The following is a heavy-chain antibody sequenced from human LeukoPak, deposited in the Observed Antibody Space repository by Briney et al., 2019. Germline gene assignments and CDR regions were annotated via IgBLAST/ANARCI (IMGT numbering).Heavy chain of an antibody. J-gene: IGHJ6*03. CDR1: GGSISSYY. D-gene: IGHD6-6*01. CDR3: ARAERQLVKTYYYYYYYMDV. Sequence: SETLSLTCTVSGGSISSYYWSWIRQPPGKGLDGIGYIYTSGITNYNPSLHSRVTISVDTSKNQFSVKMSSVTAADTAVYYCARAERQLVKTYYYYYYYMDVWGKGTTVTVSS. V-gene: IGHV4-4*09. CDR2: IYTSGIT.